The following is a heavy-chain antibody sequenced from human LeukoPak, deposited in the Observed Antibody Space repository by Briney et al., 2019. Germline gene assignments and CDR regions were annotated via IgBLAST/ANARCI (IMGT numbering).Heavy chain of an antibody. CDR3: ARDPRIAAAGTYFDY. CDR1: GYTFTSYY. CDR2: INPSGGST. J-gene: IGHJ4*02. V-gene: IGHV1-46*01. Sequence: ASVKVSCKASGYTFTSYYMHWVRQAPGQGLEWMGIINPSGGSTSYAQKFQGRITMTRDTSTSTVYMELSSLRSEDTAVYYCARDPRIAAAGTYFDYWGQGTLVTVST. D-gene: IGHD6-13*01.